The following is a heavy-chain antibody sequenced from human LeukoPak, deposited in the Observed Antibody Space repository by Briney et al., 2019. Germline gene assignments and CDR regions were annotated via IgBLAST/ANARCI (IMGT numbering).Heavy chain of an antibody. D-gene: IGHD1-14*01. CDR3: VRDDGIGLDAFDV. CDR2: TYYRSKWYN. V-gene: IGHV6-1*01. Sequence: SQTLSLTCAVSGDSVSSNSAAWNWIRQSPSRGLEWLGRTYYRSKWYNDYAVSVKSRITINPDTSKNQFSLRLNSVTPEDTAVYYCVRDDGIGLDAFDVWSPGTMVTVSS. J-gene: IGHJ3*01. CDR1: GDSVSSNSAA.